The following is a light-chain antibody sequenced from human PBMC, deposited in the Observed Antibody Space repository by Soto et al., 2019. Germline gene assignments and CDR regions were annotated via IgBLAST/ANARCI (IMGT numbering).Light chain of an antibody. CDR3: QHYGGSPRT. CDR1: QSLSTTK. V-gene: IGKV3-20*01. CDR2: DAS. J-gene: IGKJ1*01. Sequence: EMVLTQSPGTLSLSPGERATLSCRASQSLSTTKVAWYQQRPGQPPRLLIYDASTRATGVSDRISGSGSGTDFTLTITRLEPEDFAVYYCQHYGGSPRTFAQGTKGDIK.